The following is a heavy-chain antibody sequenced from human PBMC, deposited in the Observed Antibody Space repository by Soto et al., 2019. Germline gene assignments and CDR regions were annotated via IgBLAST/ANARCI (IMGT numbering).Heavy chain of an antibody. CDR2: IYYAGTT. CDR1: AGYLIPNY. Sequence: SHTTSHTCIVSAGYLIPNYRHCIRPPPGKGLEWIGYIYYAGTTTYNPSLQSRVSIPVDTAKNEVSLKLTSVTAADTAVYFCARLGAYYQAMDSWGQGTLVTVS. J-gene: IGHJ1*01. V-gene: IGHV4-59*08. CDR3: ARLGAYYQAMDS. D-gene: IGHD3-22*01.